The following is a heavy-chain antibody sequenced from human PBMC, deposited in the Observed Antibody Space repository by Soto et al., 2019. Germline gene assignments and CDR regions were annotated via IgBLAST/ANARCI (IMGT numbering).Heavy chain of an antibody. CDR3: AAGHCSGGSCYPPNWFDP. J-gene: IGHJ5*02. CDR1: GFTFTSSA. V-gene: IGHV1-58*02. D-gene: IGHD2-15*01. Sequence: SVKVSCKASGFTFTSSAMQWVRQARGQRLEWIGWIVVGSGNTNYAQKFQERVTITRDMSTSTAYMELSSLRSEDTAVYYCAAGHCSGGSCYPPNWFDPWGQGTLVTVSS. CDR2: IVVGSGNT.